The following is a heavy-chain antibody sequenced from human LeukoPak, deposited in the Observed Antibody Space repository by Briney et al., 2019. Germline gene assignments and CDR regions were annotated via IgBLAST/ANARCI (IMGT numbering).Heavy chain of an antibody. V-gene: IGHV3-74*01. D-gene: IGHD6-19*01. CDR2: IGGDGTTT. CDR1: GFTFSSYW. CDR3: ASSIVVPGHY. Sequence: GGSLRLSCTASGFTFSSYWMHWVRQAPGKGLVWVSHIGGDGTTTGYADSVKGRFTISRDNAKNTLYLQMNSLRVEDTAVYYCASSIVVPGHYWGQGTLATVSS. J-gene: IGHJ4*02.